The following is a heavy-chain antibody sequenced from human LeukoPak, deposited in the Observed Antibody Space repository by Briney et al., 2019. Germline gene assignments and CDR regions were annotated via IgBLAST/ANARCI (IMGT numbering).Heavy chain of an antibody. CDR2: IYYSGST. CDR1: GGSISSYY. Sequence: SETLSLTCTVSGGSISSYYWSWIRQPPGKGLEWIGYIYYSGSTNYNPSLKSRVTISVDTSKNQFSLKLSSVTAADTAVYYCASLRYFDWLPDYWGQGTLVTVSS. CDR3: ASLRYFDWLPDY. V-gene: IGHV4-59*12. D-gene: IGHD3-9*01. J-gene: IGHJ4*02.